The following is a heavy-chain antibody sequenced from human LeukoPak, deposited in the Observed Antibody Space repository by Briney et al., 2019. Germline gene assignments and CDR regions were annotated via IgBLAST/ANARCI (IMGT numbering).Heavy chain of an antibody. CDR3: ARGSYDSSGFWTTLDY. D-gene: IGHD3-22*01. CDR1: GFTVSSNY. V-gene: IGHV3-53*01. J-gene: IGHJ4*02. Sequence: GSLRLSCAVSGFTVSSNYVSWVRQAPGKGLEWGSVIYSGGTTYYADAVKGRFTISRDNSKNTLHLQMNSLRAEDTAVYYCARGSYDSSGFWTTLDYWGQGTLVTVSS. CDR2: IYSGGTT.